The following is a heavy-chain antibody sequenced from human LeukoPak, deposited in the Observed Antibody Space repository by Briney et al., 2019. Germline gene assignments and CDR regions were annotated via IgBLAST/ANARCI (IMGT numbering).Heavy chain of an antibody. D-gene: IGHD4-17*01. CDR1: GGSFSGYY. CDR2: IYHSGST. V-gene: IGHV4-34*01. J-gene: IGHJ4*02. CDR3: ARAPHDYGDYSHFDY. Sequence: SETLSLTCAVYGGSFSGYYWSWIRQPPGKGLEWIGEIYHSGSTNYNPSLKSRVTISLDKSKNQFSLKLYSVTAADTAVYYCARAPHDYGDYSHFDYWGQGTLVTVSS.